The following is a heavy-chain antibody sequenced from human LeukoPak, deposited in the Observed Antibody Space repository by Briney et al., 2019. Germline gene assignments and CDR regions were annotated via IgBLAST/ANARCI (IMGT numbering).Heavy chain of an antibody. Sequence: GGSLRLSCAASGFTFDDYGMSWVRQAPGKGLEWVSGINWNGGSTGYADSVKGRFTISRDNAKNSLYLQMNSLRAEDTAVYYCARLRGYSYGQRHAAFDIWGQGTMVTVSS. CDR3: ARLRGYSYGQRHAAFDI. J-gene: IGHJ3*02. D-gene: IGHD5-18*01. CDR2: INWNGGST. V-gene: IGHV3-20*04. CDR1: GFTFDDYG.